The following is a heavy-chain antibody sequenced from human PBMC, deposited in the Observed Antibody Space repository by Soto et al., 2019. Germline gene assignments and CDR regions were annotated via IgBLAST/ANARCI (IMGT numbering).Heavy chain of an antibody. CDR1: GFSFNSYS. D-gene: IGHD4-17*01. CDR3: AKDRGTTTVTFDAFQH. V-gene: IGHV3-23*01. CDR2: IIGSGDSA. J-gene: IGHJ1*01. Sequence: EVQLLESGGGLVQPGGSLRLSCAASGFSFNSYSMNWVRQSPGKGLEWVAGIIGSGDSAYYADSVKGRFTISRDNSKNTLYLQMNRLRAGDTAMYYCAKDRGTTTVTFDAFQHWGQGTLVAVSS.